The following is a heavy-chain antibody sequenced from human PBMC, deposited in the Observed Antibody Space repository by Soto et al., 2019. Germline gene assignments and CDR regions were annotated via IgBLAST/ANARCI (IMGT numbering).Heavy chain of an antibody. Sequence: GWSLRLSCAASGFTFSTYAMSWVRQAPGKGLEWVSTISGSGGSTYYADSVKGRFTISRDNSKNTLDLQMNSLRAEDTAVYYCVNDADAYCTHGLCAAFDLWGPGTLVTLCS. CDR2: ISGSGGST. J-gene: IGHJ5*02. D-gene: IGHD2-8*01. V-gene: IGHV3-23*01. CDR1: GFTFSTYA. CDR3: VNDADAYCTHGLCAAFDL.